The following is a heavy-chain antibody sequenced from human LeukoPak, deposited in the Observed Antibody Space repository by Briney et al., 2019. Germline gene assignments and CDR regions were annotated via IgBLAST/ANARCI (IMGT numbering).Heavy chain of an antibody. CDR3: AKVSYYDSSGYNDY. CDR2: ISGSGVSS. CDR1: GLTFSNSG. D-gene: IGHD3-22*01. V-gene: IGHV3-23*01. Sequence: GGSLRLSCAVAGLTFSNSGMSWVRQAPGKGLEWVSGISGSGVSSYDADSVKGRFTTSRDNSKNTLYLQMNGLRAEDTAVYYCAKVSYYDSSGYNDYWGQGTLVTVSS. J-gene: IGHJ4*02.